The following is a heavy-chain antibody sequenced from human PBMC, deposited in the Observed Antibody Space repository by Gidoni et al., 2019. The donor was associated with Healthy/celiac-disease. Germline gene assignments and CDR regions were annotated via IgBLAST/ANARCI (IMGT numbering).Heavy chain of an antibody. CDR2: IIPILGTA. CDR1: GGTFRSYA. D-gene: IGHD2-8*01. CDR3: ARGRRIVLMVYGNYYYGMDV. Sequence: QVQLVQSGAEVKKPRSSVKVSCKASGGTFRSYAISWVRQAPGQGLEWMGGIIPILGTANYAQKFQGRVTITADESTSTAYMELSSLRSEDTAVYYCARGRRIVLMVYGNYYYGMDVWGQGTTVTVSS. J-gene: IGHJ6*02. V-gene: IGHV1-69*01.